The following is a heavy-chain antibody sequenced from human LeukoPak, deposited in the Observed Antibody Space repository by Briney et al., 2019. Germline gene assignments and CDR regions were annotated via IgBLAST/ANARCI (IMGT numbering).Heavy chain of an antibody. Sequence: VGSLRLSCAASGFTFDDYTMHWVRQAPGKGLEWVSLISWDAGRTYYADSVKGRFTISRDNSKNSLYLQMNSLRTEDTALYYCAKADTTLDPFDHWGQGTLVTVPS. J-gene: IGHJ4*02. CDR1: GFTFDDYT. D-gene: IGHD5-18*01. CDR2: ISWDAGRT. CDR3: AKADTTLDPFDH. V-gene: IGHV3-43*01.